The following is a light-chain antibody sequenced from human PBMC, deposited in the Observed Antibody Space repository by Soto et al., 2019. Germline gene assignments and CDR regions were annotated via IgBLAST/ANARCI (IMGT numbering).Light chain of an antibody. CDR3: CAYSTSGTHV. Sequence: QSVLTQPASVSGSPGQSITFSCTGTSSDVGSYDYVSWHQQHPGKAPKLIIYDVNNRPSGVPSRFSGSKSGNTASLIISGLQTEDEADYYCCAYSTSGTHVFGTGTKVTLL. V-gene: IGLV2-14*03. J-gene: IGLJ1*01. CDR2: DVN. CDR1: SSDVGSYDY.